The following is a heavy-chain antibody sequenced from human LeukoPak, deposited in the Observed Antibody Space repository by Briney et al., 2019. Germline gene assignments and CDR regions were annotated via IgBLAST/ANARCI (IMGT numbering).Heavy chain of an antibody. J-gene: IGHJ4*02. D-gene: IGHD1-26*01. CDR2: IYSGGST. V-gene: IGHV3-53*01. CDR3: VGGSYWDYYFDY. CDR1: GFTVSSNY. Sequence: GGSLRLSCAASGFTVSSNYMSWVRQAPGKGLEWVSVIYSGGSTYYADSVKGWFTISRDNSKNTLYLQMNSLRAEDTAVYYCVGGSYWDYYFDYWGQGTLVTVSS.